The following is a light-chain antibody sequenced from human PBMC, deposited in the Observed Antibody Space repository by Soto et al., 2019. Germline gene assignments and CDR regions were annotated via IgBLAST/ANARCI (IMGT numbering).Light chain of an antibody. V-gene: IGLV2-14*01. Sequence: QSALTQPASVSGSPGQSIAISCTGTSSDVGGYDYVSWYQQHPDKAPKLMIYEVTKRPSGVSNRFSGSKSGNTASLTISGLQPEDEADYYCSSHTSGTTPVFGSGTQLTVL. CDR3: SSHTSGTTPV. J-gene: IGLJ7*01. CDR1: SSDVGGYDY. CDR2: EVT.